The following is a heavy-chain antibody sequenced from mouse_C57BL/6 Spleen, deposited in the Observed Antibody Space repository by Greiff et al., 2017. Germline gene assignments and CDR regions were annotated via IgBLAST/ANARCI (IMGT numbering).Heavy chain of an antibody. Sequence: EVKLMESGGGLVQPGGSLSLSCAASGFTFTDYYMSWVRQPPGKALEWLGFIRNKANGYTTEYSASVKGRFTISRDNSQSILYLQMNALRAEDSATYYCARVPAYYGSSYDYFDYWGQGTTLTVSS. CDR3: ARVPAYYGSSYDYFDY. D-gene: IGHD1-1*01. J-gene: IGHJ2*01. V-gene: IGHV7-3*01. CDR1: GFTFTDYY. CDR2: IRNKANGYTT.